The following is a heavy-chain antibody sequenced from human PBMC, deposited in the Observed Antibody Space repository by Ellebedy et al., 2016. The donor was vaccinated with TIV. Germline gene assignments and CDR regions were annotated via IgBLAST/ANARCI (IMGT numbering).Heavy chain of an antibody. V-gene: IGHV4-59*01. J-gene: IGHJ4*02. D-gene: IGHD2-21*02. Sequence: MPGGSLRLSCSVSGGSIGRYFWTWIRQSPEKGLEWIGSVFSSGYTNYNPSLESRDTISIDTSKGQFSLRLTSVTAADTAVYYCARGYDNTGFYDCPYDHWGQGTLVTVSS. CDR1: GGSIGRYF. CDR2: VFSSGYT. CDR3: ARGYDNTGFYDCPYDH.